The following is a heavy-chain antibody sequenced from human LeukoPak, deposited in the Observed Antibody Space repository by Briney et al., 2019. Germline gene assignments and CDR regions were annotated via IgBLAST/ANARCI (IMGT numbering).Heavy chain of an antibody. V-gene: IGHV4-59*01. Sequence: SETLSLICTVSGGSISGYYWSWIRQPPGQGLEWIVYIFYSGSANYNPSLKSRVTISVDTSKNQFSLKLSSVTAADTAVYYCARDYYDSSGYYRGFDYWGQGTLVTVSS. CDR1: GGSISGYY. CDR3: ARDYYDSSGYYRGFDY. J-gene: IGHJ4*02. D-gene: IGHD3-22*01. CDR2: IFYSGSA.